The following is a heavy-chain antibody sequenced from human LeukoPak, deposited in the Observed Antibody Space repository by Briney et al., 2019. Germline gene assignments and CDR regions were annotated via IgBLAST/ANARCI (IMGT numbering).Heavy chain of an antibody. V-gene: IGHV1-18*04. Sequence: ASVKVSCKASGYTFTSYGISWVRQAPGQGLEWMGWISAYNGNTNYAQKLQGRVTMTTDTSTSTAYMELRSLRSDDTVVYYCARDMSSSGWYTSVSNIYYFDYWGQGTLVTVSS. CDR2: ISAYNGNT. J-gene: IGHJ4*02. D-gene: IGHD6-19*01. CDR1: GYTFTSYG. CDR3: ARDMSSSGWYTSVSNIYYFDY.